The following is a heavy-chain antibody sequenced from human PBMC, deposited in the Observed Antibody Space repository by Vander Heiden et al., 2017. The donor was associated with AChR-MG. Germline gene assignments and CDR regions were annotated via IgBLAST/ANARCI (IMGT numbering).Heavy chain of an antibody. CDR3: AGGALKTGDTALDI. J-gene: IGHJ3*02. D-gene: IGHD7-27*01. CDR2: TYYRSKWSN. V-gene: IGHV6-1*01. Sequence: QVQLQQSGPGLVKPSQTLSLTCAISGDSVSSNSSAWNWIRQSPSRGLEWLGRTYYRSKWSNDYAVSVKSRIIINPDTSKNQFSLQLNSVTTQDTAVYYCAGGALKTGDTALDIWFQVTMVTVSS. CDR1: GDSVSSNSSA.